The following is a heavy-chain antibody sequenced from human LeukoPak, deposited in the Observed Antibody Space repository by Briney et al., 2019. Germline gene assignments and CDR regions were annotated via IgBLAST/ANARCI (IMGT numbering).Heavy chain of an antibody. D-gene: IGHD3-10*01. CDR3: ASTMVRGVNGGDY. J-gene: IGHJ4*02. CDR1: GGSFSGYY. CDR2: INHSGST. Sequence: PSETLSLTCAVYGGSFSGYYWSGFGQPPGKGLDWIGEINHSGSTNYNPSLKSRVTISVDTSKNQFSLKLSSVTAADTAVYYCASTMVRGVNGGDYWGQGTLVTVSS. V-gene: IGHV4-34*01.